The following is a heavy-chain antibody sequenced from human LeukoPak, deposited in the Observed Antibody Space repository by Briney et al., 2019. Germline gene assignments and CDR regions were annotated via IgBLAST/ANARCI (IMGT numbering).Heavy chain of an antibody. CDR3: ARDVVITTTISKRVREQYNSYEGMDV. V-gene: IGHV4-39*02. J-gene: IGHJ6*02. D-gene: IGHD1-20*01. CDR2: IYYSGST. CDR1: GGSISSSSYY. Sequence: PSETLSLTCTVSGGSISSSSYYWGWIRQPPGKGLEWIGSIYYSGSTYYNPSLKSRVTISVDTSKNQFSLKLSSVTAADTAVYYCARDVVITTTISKRVREQYNSYEGMDVWGQGTTVTVSS.